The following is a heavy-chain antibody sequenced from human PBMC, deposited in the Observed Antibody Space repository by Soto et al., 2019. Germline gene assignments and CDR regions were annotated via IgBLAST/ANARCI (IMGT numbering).Heavy chain of an antibody. CDR2: IYYSGST. J-gene: IGHJ4*02. CDR3: AASLHLGELSLFSY. Sequence: SETLSLTCTVSGGSISSGGYYWSWIRQHPGKGLEWIGYIYYSGSTYYNPSLKSRVTISVDTSKNQFSLKLSSVTAADTAVYYCAASLHLGELSLFSYWGQGTLVTVSS. D-gene: IGHD3-16*02. CDR1: GGSISSGGYY. V-gene: IGHV4-31*03.